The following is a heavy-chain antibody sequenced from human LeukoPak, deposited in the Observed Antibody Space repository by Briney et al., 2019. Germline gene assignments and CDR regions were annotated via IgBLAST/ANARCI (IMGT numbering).Heavy chain of an antibody. Sequence: SETLSLTCTVSGGSISSSSYYWGWIRQPPGKGLEWIGSIYYSGSTYYNPSLKSRVTISVDTSKNQFSLKLSSVTAADTAVYYCARLSSSWYYFDYWGQGTLVTVSS. CDR3: ARLSSSWYYFDY. J-gene: IGHJ4*02. V-gene: IGHV4-39*01. CDR2: IYYSGST. CDR1: GGSISSSSYY. D-gene: IGHD6-13*01.